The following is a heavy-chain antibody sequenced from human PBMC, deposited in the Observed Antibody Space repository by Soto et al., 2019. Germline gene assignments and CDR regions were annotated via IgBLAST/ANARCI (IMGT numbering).Heavy chain of an antibody. CDR2: ISSNGVGT. J-gene: IGHJ6*03. D-gene: IGHD6-6*01. V-gene: IGHV3-64*01. CDR3: AGRARPDFYYMDV. Sequence: EVQLAGSGGGLAQPGGSLRLSCAASGFTLSGYAMDWVRQAPGKGLEYVSGISSNGVGTYYANSVQGRFTISRDNSKNTVYLQMGSLRPEDMAVYYCAGRARPDFYYMDVWGKGTTVTVSS. CDR1: GFTLSGYA.